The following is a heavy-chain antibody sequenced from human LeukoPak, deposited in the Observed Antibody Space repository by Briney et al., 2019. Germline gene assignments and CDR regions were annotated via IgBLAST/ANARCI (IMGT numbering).Heavy chain of an antibody. CDR1: GGPISSSY. CDR3: AMTTVTTPNYYSYYMDV. J-gene: IGHJ6*03. V-gene: IGHV4-59*03. Sequence: PSETLSLTCTVSGGPISSSYWNWIRQPPGKGLEWIGYNYYSGTTNYNPSPKSRMTLSQYPPKNIFSLKLSSLTAADTAVYYCAMTTVTTPNYYSYYMDVWGKGTTVTVSS. CDR2: NYYSGTT. D-gene: IGHD4-17*01.